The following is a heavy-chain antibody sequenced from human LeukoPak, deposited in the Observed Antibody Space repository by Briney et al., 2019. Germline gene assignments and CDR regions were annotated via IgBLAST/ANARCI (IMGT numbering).Heavy chain of an antibody. J-gene: IGHJ4*02. CDR3: AKELWSDY. CDR1: GFTFSSYG. V-gene: IGHV3-30*18. D-gene: IGHD5-18*01. CDR2: ISYDGSNK. Sequence: GRSLRLSCAASGFTFSSYGMHWVRQAPGKGLEWVAVISYDGSNKYYADSVKGRFTISGDNSKNTLYLQMNSLRAEDTAVYYCAKELWSDYWGQGTLVTVSS.